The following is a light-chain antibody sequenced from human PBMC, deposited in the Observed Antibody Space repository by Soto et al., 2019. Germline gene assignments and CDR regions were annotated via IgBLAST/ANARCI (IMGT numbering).Light chain of an antibody. CDR1: QGISSY. CDR3: QQSYSTPRT. CDR2: AAS. J-gene: IGKJ1*01. V-gene: IGKV1-9*01. Sequence: DIQLTQSPSFLSASVGDRVTITCRASQGISSYLAWYQQKPGKAPKLLIYAASTLQSGVPSRFSGSGSGTEFTLTISSLQPEDFATYYCQQSYSTPRTFGQGTNVDIK.